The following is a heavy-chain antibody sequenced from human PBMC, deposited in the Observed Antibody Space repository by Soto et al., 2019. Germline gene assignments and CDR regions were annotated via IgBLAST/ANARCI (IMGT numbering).Heavy chain of an antibody. Sequence: EVQLLESGGGLVQPGGSLRLSCAASRFTFSSYAMTWVRQAPGKGLEWVSAISGSGGSTFYADSVKGRFTLSRDISKNTLYLQMNSLRAEDTAVYYCAKVSVAGRPYYFDYWGQGTLVTVSS. CDR3: AKVSVAGRPYYFDY. CDR2: ISGSGGST. D-gene: IGHD6-6*01. CDR1: RFTFSSYA. V-gene: IGHV3-23*01. J-gene: IGHJ4*02.